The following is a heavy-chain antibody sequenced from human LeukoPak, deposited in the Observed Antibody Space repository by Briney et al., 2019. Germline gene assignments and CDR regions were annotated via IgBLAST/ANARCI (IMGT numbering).Heavy chain of an antibody. CDR1: GGSISSYY. J-gene: IGHJ4*02. CDR3: ARHVTMVRPFDY. Sequence: SETLSLTCTVSGGSISSYYWSWIRQPPGKGLEWIGYIYYSGSTNYNPSLKSRVTISVDTSKNQFSLKLSSVTAADTAVYYCARHVTMVRPFDYWGQGTLVTVSS. V-gene: IGHV4-59*08. CDR2: IYYSGST. D-gene: IGHD3-10*01.